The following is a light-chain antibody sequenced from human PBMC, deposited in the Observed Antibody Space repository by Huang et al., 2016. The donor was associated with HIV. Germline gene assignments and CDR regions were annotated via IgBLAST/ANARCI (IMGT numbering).Light chain of an antibody. CDR3: MQRIEFPYT. Sequence: DIVLTQTPLSLPVTPGEPASISCRSSQSLLDSDDGNTYLDWYLQKPGQSPQLLIYTVSFRASGVPDRFSGSGSGADFTLKISRVEAEDVGIYYCMQRIEFPYTFGQGTKLEI. V-gene: IGKV2-40*01. CDR1: QSLLDSDDGNTY. J-gene: IGKJ2*01. CDR2: TVS.